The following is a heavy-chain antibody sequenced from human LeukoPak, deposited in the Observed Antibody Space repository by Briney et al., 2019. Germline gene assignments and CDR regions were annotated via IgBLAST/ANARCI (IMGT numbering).Heavy chain of an antibody. V-gene: IGHV4-59*10. J-gene: IGHJ4*02. CDR1: GGSFSGYY. Sequence: SETLSLTCAVYGGSFSGYYWSWIRQPAGKGLEWIGRIYTSGSTNYNPSLKSRVTISVDTSKNQFSLKLSSVTAADTAVYYCARYSSYYGSVDYWGQGTLVTVSS. CDR3: ARYSSYYGSVDY. CDR2: IYTSGST. D-gene: IGHD3-10*01.